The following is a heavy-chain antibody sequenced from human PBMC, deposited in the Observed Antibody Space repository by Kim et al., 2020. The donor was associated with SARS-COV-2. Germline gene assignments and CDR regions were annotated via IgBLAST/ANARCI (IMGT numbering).Heavy chain of an antibody. CDR2: IYYSGST. V-gene: IGHV4-59*13. CDR3: ARDNRVAMVRGVIALDWFDP. Sequence: SETLSLTCTVSGGSISSYYWSWIRQPPGKGLEWIGYIYYSGSTNYNPSLKSRVTISVDTSKNQFSLKLSSVTAADTAVYYCARDNRVAMVRGVIALDWFDPWGQGTLVTVSS. D-gene: IGHD3-10*01. J-gene: IGHJ5*02. CDR1: GGSISSYY.